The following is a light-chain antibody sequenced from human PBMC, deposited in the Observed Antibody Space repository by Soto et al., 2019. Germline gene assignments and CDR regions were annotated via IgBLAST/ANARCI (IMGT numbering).Light chain of an antibody. Sequence: QLVLTQSPSASDSLGASVKRTCTLSSGHSSYAIAWHQQQPEKGPRYLMKLNSDGSHSKGDGIPDRFSGSSSGAERYLTNSSLQSEDEADYYCQTWGTGIQVFGTGTKLTVL. J-gene: IGLJ1*01. CDR3: QTWGTGIQV. CDR2: LNSDGSH. V-gene: IGLV4-69*01. CDR1: SGHSSYA.